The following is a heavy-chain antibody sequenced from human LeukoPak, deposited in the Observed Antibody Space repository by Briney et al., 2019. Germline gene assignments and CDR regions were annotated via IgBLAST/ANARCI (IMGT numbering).Heavy chain of an antibody. D-gene: IGHD1-26*01. CDR3: ARGKIVGATLLDY. CDR2: IKQDGSEQ. CDR1: GFTYNNYW. J-gene: IGHJ4*02. Sequence: GGSLRLSCVASGFTYNNYWMSWVRQAPGKGPEWVTNIKQDGSEQYYVDSLKGRFTISRDNTQNSLYLQMNSLRAEDTAVYYCARGKIVGATLLDYWGQGALVIVSS. V-gene: IGHV3-7*01.